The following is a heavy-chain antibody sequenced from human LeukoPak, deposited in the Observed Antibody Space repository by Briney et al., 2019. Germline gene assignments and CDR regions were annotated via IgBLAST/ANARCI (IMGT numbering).Heavy chain of an antibody. J-gene: IGHJ4*02. V-gene: IGHV3-11*04. CDR2: IGPSGNFI. Sequence: PGGSLRLSCEASGFTFSDSYVSWLRQPPGKGLESVSYIGPSGNFINYADSVKGRFTISRDNAKKSLYLQMNSLRAEDTAVYFCARVEWGWTGPKAFFDYWGPGTPVTVSS. CDR1: GFTFSDSY. D-gene: IGHD3-3*01. CDR3: ARVEWGWTGPKAFFDY.